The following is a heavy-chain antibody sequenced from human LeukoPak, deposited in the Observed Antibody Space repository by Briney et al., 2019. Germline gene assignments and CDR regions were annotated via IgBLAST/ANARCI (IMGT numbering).Heavy chain of an antibody. V-gene: IGHV1-18*01. Sequence: GASVKVSSKASGYTFTSYGISWVRQAPGQGLEWMGWISAYNGNTNYAQKLQGRVTMTTDTSTRTAYMELRSLRSDDTAVYYCAIVATTWDYWGQGTLVAVSS. CDR1: GYTFTSYG. J-gene: IGHJ4*02. D-gene: IGHD5-12*01. CDR2: ISAYNGNT. CDR3: AIVATTWDY.